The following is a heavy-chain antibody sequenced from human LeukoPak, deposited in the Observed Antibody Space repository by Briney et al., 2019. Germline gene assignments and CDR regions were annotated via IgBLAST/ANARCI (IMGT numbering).Heavy chain of an antibody. CDR3: AKLDPVIRLGFGY. CDR1: GGSISSSNW. Sequence: PSETLSLTCAVSGGSISSSNWWSWVRQPPGKGLEWIGEIYHSGSTNYNPSLKSRVTISVDKSKNQFSLKLSSVTAADTAVYYCAKLDPVIRLGFGYWGQGTLVTVSS. D-gene: IGHD2/OR15-2a*01. CDR2: IYHSGST. V-gene: IGHV4-4*02. J-gene: IGHJ4*02.